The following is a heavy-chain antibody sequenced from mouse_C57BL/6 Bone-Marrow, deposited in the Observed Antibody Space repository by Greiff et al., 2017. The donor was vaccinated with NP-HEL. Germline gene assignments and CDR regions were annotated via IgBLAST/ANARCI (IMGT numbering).Heavy chain of an antibody. Sequence: VQLQQSGPELVKPGASVKISCKASGYSFTGYYMNWVKQSPEKSLEWIGEINPSTGGTTYNQKFKAKATLTVDKSSSPAYMQLKSLTSEDSAVYYCARNLEYYGSRTWFAYWGQGTLVTVSA. V-gene: IGHV1-42*01. CDR3: ARNLEYYGSRTWFAY. CDR2: INPSTGGT. CDR1: GYSFTGYY. J-gene: IGHJ3*01. D-gene: IGHD1-1*01.